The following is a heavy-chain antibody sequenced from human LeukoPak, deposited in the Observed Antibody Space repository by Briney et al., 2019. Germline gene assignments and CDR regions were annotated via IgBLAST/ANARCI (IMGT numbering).Heavy chain of an antibody. CDR1: GGSFENYF. CDR2: VYYTGTT. CDR3: ASHRRTHGAEY. Sequence: PSETLSLTCTVSGGSFENYFWSWIRQPPGKGLEFLGYVYYTGTTDYSPSLKSRLTISADTARNQFSLNLRSVTAADTAVYFCASHRRTHGAEYWGQGTLVTVSS. J-gene: IGHJ4*02. D-gene: IGHD4/OR15-4a*01. V-gene: IGHV4-59*08.